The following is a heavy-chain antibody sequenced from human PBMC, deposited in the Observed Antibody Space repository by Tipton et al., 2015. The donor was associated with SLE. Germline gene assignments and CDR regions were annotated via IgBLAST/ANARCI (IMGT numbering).Heavy chain of an antibody. D-gene: IGHD3-22*01. CDR1: GGSISSYY. Sequence: TLSLTCTVSGGSISSYYWSWIRQPPGQGLEWIGYIYYSGSTNYNPSLKSRVTISVDTSKNQFSLKLSSVTAADTAVYYCARTYYYDSSGYYLYYFDSWGQGTLVTVSS. V-gene: IGHV4-59*08. CDR2: IYYSGST. CDR3: ARTYYYDSSGYYLYYFDS. J-gene: IGHJ4*02.